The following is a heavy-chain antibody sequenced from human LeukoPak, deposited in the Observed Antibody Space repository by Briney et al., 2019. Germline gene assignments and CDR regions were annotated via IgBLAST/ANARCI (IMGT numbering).Heavy chain of an antibody. CDR2: IIPILGIA. V-gene: IGHV1-69*04. CDR3: ARDGIGTGTTLNY. CDR1: GGTFSSYA. J-gene: IGHJ4*02. D-gene: IGHD1-7*01. Sequence: ASVKVSCKASGGTFSSYAISWVRQAPGQGLEWMGRIIPILGIANYAQKFQGRVTITADKSTSTAYMELSSLRSEDTAVYYCARDGIGTGTTLNYWGQGTLVTVSS.